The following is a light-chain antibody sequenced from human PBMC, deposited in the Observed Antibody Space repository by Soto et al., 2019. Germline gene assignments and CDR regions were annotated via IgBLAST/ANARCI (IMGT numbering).Light chain of an antibody. J-gene: IGLJ1*01. Sequence: QSALAQPASVSGSPGQSITISCTGTSGFVGSFSLVSWYQQHPGKAPKVMISEGHRRPSGVPDRFSGSKSGNTASLTISGLQAEDETDYYCCSFTTISTYVFGTGTKVTVL. CDR1: SGFVGSFSL. V-gene: IGLV2-14*02. CDR3: CSFTTISTYV. CDR2: EGH.